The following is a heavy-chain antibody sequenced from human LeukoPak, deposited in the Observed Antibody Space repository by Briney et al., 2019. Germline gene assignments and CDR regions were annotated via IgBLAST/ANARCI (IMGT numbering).Heavy chain of an antibody. D-gene: IGHD6-6*01. CDR1: GFTFSSYS. Sequence: GGSLRLSCAASGFTFSSYSMHWVRQAPGKGLEWVSSISSSSSYIYYADSVKGRFTISRDNAKNSLYLQMNSLRAEDTAVYYCAKDQGSSAGGVCDYWGQGTLVTVSS. CDR2: ISSSSSYI. CDR3: AKDQGSSAGGVCDY. J-gene: IGHJ4*02. V-gene: IGHV3-21*01.